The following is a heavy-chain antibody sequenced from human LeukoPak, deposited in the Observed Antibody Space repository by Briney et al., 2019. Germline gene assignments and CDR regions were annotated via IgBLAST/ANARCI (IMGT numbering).Heavy chain of an antibody. CDR2: IYPGDSDT. CDR1: GYSFTSYW. CDR3: ARRWMRGITGDYFDY. J-gene: IGHJ4*02. Sequence: GESLKISCKGSGYSFTSYWIGWVRQMPGKGLEWMGIIYPGDSDTRYSPSFQGQVTISADKSISTAYLQWSSLKASDTAMYYCARRWMRGITGDYFDYWGQGTLVTVSS. V-gene: IGHV5-51*01. D-gene: IGHD2-8*02.